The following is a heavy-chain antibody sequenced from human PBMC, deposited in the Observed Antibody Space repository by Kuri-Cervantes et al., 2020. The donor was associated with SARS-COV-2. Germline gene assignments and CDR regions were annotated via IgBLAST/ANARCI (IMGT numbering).Heavy chain of an antibody. CDR3: AGQLGIVGGMDV. CDR2: IYHSGST. V-gene: IGHV4-4*02. Sequence: SETLSLTCAVSGDSISSDYWWTWVRQPPGKGLEWIGEIYHSGSTNYNPSLKSRVTISVDKSKNQFSLKLSSVTAADTAVYYCAGQLGIVGGMDVWGQGTTVTVSS. CDR1: GDSISSDYW. D-gene: IGHD7-27*01. J-gene: IGHJ6*02.